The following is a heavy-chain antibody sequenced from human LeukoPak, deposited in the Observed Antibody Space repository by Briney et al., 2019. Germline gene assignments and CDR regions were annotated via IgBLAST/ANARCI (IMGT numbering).Heavy chain of an antibody. CDR2: LSGSGSST. J-gene: IGHJ4*02. CDR1: GFTFSSYA. Sequence: GGSLRLSCAASGFTFSSYAMSWVRQAPGKGLEWVSYLSGSGSSTYYADSVKGRFTISRGNSKNTLYLQMNNLRAEDTAVYYCAKDVVATQGGLDYWGQGTLVTVSP. V-gene: IGHV3-23*01. CDR3: AKDVVATQGGLDY. D-gene: IGHD5-12*01.